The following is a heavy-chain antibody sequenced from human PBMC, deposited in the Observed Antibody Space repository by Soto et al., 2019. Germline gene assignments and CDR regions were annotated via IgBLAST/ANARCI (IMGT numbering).Heavy chain of an antibody. J-gene: IGHJ6*02. Sequence: PVGSLRLSCAASGFTFSSYAMHWVRQAPGKGLEWVAVISYDGSNKYYADSVKGRFTISRDNSKNTLYLQMNSLRAEDTAVYYCARDQRPYYYYYGMDVWGQGTTVTVSS. CDR3: ARDQRPYYYYYGMDV. CDR2: ISYDGSNK. CDR1: GFTFSSYA. V-gene: IGHV3-30-3*01. D-gene: IGHD6-25*01.